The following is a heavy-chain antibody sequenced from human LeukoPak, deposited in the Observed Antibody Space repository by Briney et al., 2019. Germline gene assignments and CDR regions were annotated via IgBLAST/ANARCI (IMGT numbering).Heavy chain of an antibody. CDR3: TRGAGWLIDY. V-gene: IGHV4-34*01. D-gene: IGHD3-16*01. CDR2: INHSGGT. J-gene: IGHJ4*02. CDR1: GGSFSGYS. Sequence: SETLSLTCAVYGGSFSGYSWNWIRQPPVKGLEWIGEINHSGGTNYNPSLKSRVTISADTSKNQFSLKLNSLTTADTAVYYCTRGAGWLIDYWGQGTLVTVSS.